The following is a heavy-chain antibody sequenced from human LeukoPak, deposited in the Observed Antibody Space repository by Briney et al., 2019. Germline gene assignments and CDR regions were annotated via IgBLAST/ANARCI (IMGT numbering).Heavy chain of an antibody. V-gene: IGHV3-23*01. CDR3: ARGLGWSLYYGMDV. Sequence: PGGSLRLSCAASGFSFSSYAMTWVRRAPGKGLEWVSGISGGGDFTYYADSVKGRFTISRDNAKNSLYLQMNSLRAEDTAVYYCARGLGWSLYYGMDVWGQGTTVTVSS. CDR1: GFSFSSYA. D-gene: IGHD6-19*01. J-gene: IGHJ6*02. CDR2: ISGGGDFT.